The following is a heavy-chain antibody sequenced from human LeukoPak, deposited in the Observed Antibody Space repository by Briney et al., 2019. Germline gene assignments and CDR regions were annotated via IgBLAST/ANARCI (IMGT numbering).Heavy chain of an antibody. Sequence: GSLRLSCAASGFTFSDYYMSWIRQPPGKGLEWIGEINHSGSTNYNPSLKSRVTISVDTSKNQFSLKLSSVTAADTAVYYCARRRYSNYATVYGMDVWGQGTTVTVSS. CDR3: ARRRYSNYATVYGMDV. V-gene: IGHV4-34*01. J-gene: IGHJ6*02. D-gene: IGHD4-11*01. CDR2: INHSGST. CDR1: GFTFSDYY.